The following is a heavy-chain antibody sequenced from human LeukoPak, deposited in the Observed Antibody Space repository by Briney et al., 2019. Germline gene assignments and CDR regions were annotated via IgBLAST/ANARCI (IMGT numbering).Heavy chain of an antibody. V-gene: IGHV3-73*01. CDR1: GFSFSGSA. CDR2: IRIKAYSYAT. J-gene: IGHJ4*02. Sequence: GGSLRLSCAASGFSFSGSAIHWVRQASGKGLEWVGRIRIKAYSYATAYAASVEGRFTISRDDSQNMAYLQMNSLKTEDTAVYYCSSCTSCSMYYFAYWGQGTLVTVSS. D-gene: IGHD2-2*01. CDR3: SSCTSCSMYYFAY.